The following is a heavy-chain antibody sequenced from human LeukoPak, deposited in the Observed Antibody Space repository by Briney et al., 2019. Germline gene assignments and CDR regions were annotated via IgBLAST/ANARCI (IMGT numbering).Heavy chain of an antibody. CDR2: IFYSGNT. Sequence: SETLSLTCTVSGGSVSSSSYYWSWIRQHPGKGLEWIAYIFYSGNTYYNPSLKSRVTISVDTSKNQFSLKLSSVTAADTAVYYRARWQYWDTGGYFDYWGQGTLVTVSS. V-gene: IGHV4-31*03. D-gene: IGHD2-8*02. CDR3: ARWQYWDTGGYFDY. CDR1: GGSVSSSSYY. J-gene: IGHJ4*02.